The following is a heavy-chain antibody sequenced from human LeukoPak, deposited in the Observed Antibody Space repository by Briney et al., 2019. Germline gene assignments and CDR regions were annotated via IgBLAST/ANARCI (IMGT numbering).Heavy chain of an antibody. CDR1: GGSISSYY. D-gene: IGHD3-9*01. Sequence: SETLSLTCTVSGGSISSYYWSWIRQPAGKGLEWIGRIYTSGCTNYNPSLKSRVTMSVDTSKNQFSLKLSSVTAADTAVYYCAREPNYDILTGSYYFDYWGQGTLVTVSS. CDR3: AREPNYDILTGSYYFDY. J-gene: IGHJ4*02. V-gene: IGHV4-4*07. CDR2: IYTSGCT.